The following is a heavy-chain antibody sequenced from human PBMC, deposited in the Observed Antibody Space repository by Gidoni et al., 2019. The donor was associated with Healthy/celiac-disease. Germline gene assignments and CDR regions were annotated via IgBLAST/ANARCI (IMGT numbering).Heavy chain of an antibody. CDR3: ARGLPYYDFWSGYYPNWFDP. CDR2: IYYSGST. Sequence: QVQLQESGPGLVKPSQTLSLTCTVSGGSISSGGYYWSWIRQHPGKGLEWIGYIYYSGSTYYHPSLKSRVTISVDTSKNQFSLKLSSVTAADTAVYYCARGLPYYDFWSGYYPNWFDPWGQGTLVTVSS. V-gene: IGHV4-31*03. D-gene: IGHD3-3*01. CDR1: GGSISSGGYY. J-gene: IGHJ5*02.